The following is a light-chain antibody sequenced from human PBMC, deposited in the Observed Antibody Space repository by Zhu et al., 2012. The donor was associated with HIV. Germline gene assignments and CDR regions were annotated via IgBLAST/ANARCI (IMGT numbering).Light chain of an antibody. CDR2: GAS. V-gene: IGKV3-11*01. J-gene: IGKJ5*01. CDR1: QSVSSF. Sequence: IVLTQSPATLSLSPGERATLSCRASQSVSSFLAWYQQKPGQAPRLLIYGASNRATGIPDRFSGSGSETDFTLTIARLEPEDFAVYYCQQYATSPRITFGQGTRLDIK. CDR3: QQYATSPRIT.